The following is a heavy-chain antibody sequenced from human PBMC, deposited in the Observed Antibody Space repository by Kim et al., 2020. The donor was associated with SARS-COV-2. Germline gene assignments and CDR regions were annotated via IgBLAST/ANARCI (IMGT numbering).Heavy chain of an antibody. D-gene: IGHD2-2*01. J-gene: IGHJ2*01. CDR3: ARIVPAAFFRYFDL. V-gene: IGHV4-34*01. Sequence: SETLSLTCAVYGGSFSGYYWSWIRQPPGKGLEWIGEINHSGSTNYNPSLKSRVTISVDTSKNQFSLKLSSVTAADTAVYYCARIVPAAFFRYFDLWGRGTLVTVSS. CDR1: GGSFSGYY. CDR2: INHSGST.